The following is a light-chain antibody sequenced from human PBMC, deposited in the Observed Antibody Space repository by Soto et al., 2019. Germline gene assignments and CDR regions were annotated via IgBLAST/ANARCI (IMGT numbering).Light chain of an antibody. Sequence: QSALTQPASVSGSPGQSITLSCTGTSSDVGGYNYVSWYQQYPGKAPKLVIYEVSLRPPGISTRFSGSKSGNTASLTISGLHAEDEADFHCTSYTSSNPWVFGGGTKLTVL. V-gene: IGLV2-14*01. CDR3: TSYTSSNPWV. J-gene: IGLJ3*02. CDR1: SSDVGGYNY. CDR2: EVS.